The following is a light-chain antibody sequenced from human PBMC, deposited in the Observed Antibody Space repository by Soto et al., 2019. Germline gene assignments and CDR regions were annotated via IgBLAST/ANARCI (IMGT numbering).Light chain of an antibody. Sequence: VLTQPPSVSGAPGQRVTISCTGSSSNIGAGYDVHWYQQLPGTAPKLLIYGNSNRPSGVPDRFSGSKSGTSASLAITGLQAEDEADYYCQSYDSSLIYVFGTGTKVTVL. CDR2: GNS. J-gene: IGLJ1*01. CDR1: SSNIGAGYD. V-gene: IGLV1-40*01. CDR3: QSYDSSLIYV.